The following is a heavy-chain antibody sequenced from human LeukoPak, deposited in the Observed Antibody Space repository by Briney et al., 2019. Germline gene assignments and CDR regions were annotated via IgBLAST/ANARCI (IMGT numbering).Heavy chain of an antibody. CDR1: GGTFSSYA. D-gene: IGHD3-22*01. V-gene: IGHV1-69*04. Sequence: SVKVSCKASGGTFSSYAINWVRQAPGQGLEWMGRIILILGIANYAQKFQGRVTITADKSTSTAYMELSSLRSEDTAVYYCARDFGYYDSSGYYDGYWGQGTLVTVSS. CDR2: IILILGIA. CDR3: ARDFGYYDSSGYYDGY. J-gene: IGHJ4*02.